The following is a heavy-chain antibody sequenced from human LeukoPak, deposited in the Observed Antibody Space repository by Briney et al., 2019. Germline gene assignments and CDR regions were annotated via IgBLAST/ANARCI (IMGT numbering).Heavy chain of an antibody. J-gene: IGHJ6*04. V-gene: IGHV4-30-2*01. CDR1: GGSISSGGYS. CDR3: ARSPHPYYYYGMDV. CDR2: SYHSGST. Sequence: PSQTLSLTCAVSGGSISSGGYSWSWIRQPPGKGLEWIGYSYHSGSTYYNPSLKSRVTISVDRSKSQFSLKLSSVTAADTAVYYCARSPHPYYYYGMDVWGKGATVTVSS.